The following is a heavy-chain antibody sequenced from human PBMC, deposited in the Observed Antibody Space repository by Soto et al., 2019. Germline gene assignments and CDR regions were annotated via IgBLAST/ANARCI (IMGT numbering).Heavy chain of an antibody. J-gene: IGHJ5*02. CDR2: IYYSGST. CDR3: ARHYYGSGSTNWFDP. D-gene: IGHD3-10*01. V-gene: IGHV4-39*01. CDR1: GGSISSSSYY. Sequence: SETLSLTCTVSGGSISSSSYYWGWIRQPPGKGLEWIGSIYYSGSTYYIPSLKSRVTISVDTSKNQFSLKLSAVTAADTAVYYCARHYYGSGSTNWFDPWGQGTLVT.